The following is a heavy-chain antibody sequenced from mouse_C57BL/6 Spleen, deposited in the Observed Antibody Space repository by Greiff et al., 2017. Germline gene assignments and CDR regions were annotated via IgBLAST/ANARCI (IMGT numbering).Heavy chain of an antibody. CDR2: IDPSDSYT. CDR3: ARSGYYGSSYWYIDV. J-gene: IGHJ1*03. CDR1: GYTFTSYW. V-gene: IGHV1-59*01. Sequence: QVQLQQPGAELVRPGTSVKLSCKASGYTFTSYWMHWVKQRPGQGLEWIGVIDPSDSYTNYNQKFKGKATLTVDTSSSTAYMQLSSLTSEDSAVYYCARSGYYGSSYWYIDVWGTGTTVTVSS. D-gene: IGHD1-1*01.